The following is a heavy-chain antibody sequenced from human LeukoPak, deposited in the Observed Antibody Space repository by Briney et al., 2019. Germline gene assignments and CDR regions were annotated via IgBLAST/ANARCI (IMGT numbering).Heavy chain of an antibody. CDR3: AKLLGTATTYDS. D-gene: IGHD5-24*01. CDR2: INPDGSQK. CDR1: GFTFSGNW. Sequence: GGSLPLSCEASGFTFSGNWMSWVRRAPGKGLEWVASINPDGSQKLYVDSVKGRFTISRDNTKGSLYLQMNSLGAEDTAMYYCAKLLGTATTYDSWGQGTRVTVSS. V-gene: IGHV3-7*01. J-gene: IGHJ4*02.